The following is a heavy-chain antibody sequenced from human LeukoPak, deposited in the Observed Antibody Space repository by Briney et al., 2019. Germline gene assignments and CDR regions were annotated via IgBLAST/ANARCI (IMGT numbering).Heavy chain of an antibody. CDR1: GFTFSSYG. CDR2: ISYDGSNK. V-gene: IGHV3-30*03. Sequence: GGSLRLSCAASGFTFSSYGMHWVRQAPGKGLEWVAVISYDGSNKYYADSVKGRFTISRDNSKNTLYLQMNSLRAEDTAVYYCATEFLEWANFDYWGQGTLVTVSS. D-gene: IGHD3-3*01. CDR3: ATEFLEWANFDY. J-gene: IGHJ4*02.